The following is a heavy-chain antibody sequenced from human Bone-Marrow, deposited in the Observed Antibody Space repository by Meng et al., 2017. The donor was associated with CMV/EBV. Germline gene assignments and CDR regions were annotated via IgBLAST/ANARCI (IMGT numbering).Heavy chain of an antibody. D-gene: IGHD2-2*01. V-gene: IGHV3-30-3*01. J-gene: IGHJ6*02. CDR3: ATDIVVVTAATVWTSGAMDV. CDR1: GFTFSSYA. Sequence: GESLKISCAASGFTFSSYAMHWVRQAPGKGLEWVAVISYDGCNKYYADSVKGRFTISRDNSKNTPYLQMNSLSAEDTAVYYCATDIVVVTAATVWTSGAMDVWGQGTTVTVSS. CDR2: ISYDGCNK.